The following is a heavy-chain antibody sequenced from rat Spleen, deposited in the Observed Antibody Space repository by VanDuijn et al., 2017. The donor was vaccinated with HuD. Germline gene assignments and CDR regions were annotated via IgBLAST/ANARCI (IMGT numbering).Heavy chain of an antibody. Sequence: VQLVESGGGLVQPGESLKLSCSASGFTFSAYGMHWIRQAPGKGLDWVAYITVSSDTVYADAVKGRFTISRDNAKNTLNLQPDSLKSEDTAIYYCTRELGNNSPFDYWGQGVMVTVSA. CDR3: TRELGNNSPFDY. CDR1: GFTFSAYG. J-gene: IGHJ2*01. D-gene: IGHD1-10*01. V-gene: IGHV5-62*01. CDR2: ITVSSDT.